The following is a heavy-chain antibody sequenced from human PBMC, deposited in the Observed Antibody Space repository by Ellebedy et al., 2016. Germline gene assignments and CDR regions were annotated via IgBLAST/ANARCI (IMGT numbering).Heavy chain of an antibody. J-gene: IGHJ6*02. Sequence: GGSLRLSCAASGFTFSRHVMHWVRKAPGKGLEWVAVISYDGSNKYYADSVKGRFTISRDSSENQLYLQMNSLRAEDTALYYCASDIAAKSDYYNYGMDVWGQGTTVTVSS. V-gene: IGHV3-30-3*01. CDR2: ISYDGSNK. CDR3: ASDIAAKSDYYNYGMDV. D-gene: IGHD6-13*01. CDR1: GFTFSRHV.